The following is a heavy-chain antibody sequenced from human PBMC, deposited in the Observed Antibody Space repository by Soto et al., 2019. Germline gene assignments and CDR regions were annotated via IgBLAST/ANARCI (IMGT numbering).Heavy chain of an antibody. D-gene: IGHD3-9*01. CDR1: GFTFSSYS. Sequence: GGSLRLSCAASGFTFSSYSMNWVRQAPGKGLEWVSSISSSSSYIYYADSVKGRFTISRDNAKNSLYLQMNSLRAEDTAVYYCARDGETYYDILTGYLFSYYYYYYMDVWGKGTTVTVSS. CDR2: ISSSSSYI. CDR3: ARDGETYYDILTGYLFSYYYYYYMDV. V-gene: IGHV3-21*01. J-gene: IGHJ6*03.